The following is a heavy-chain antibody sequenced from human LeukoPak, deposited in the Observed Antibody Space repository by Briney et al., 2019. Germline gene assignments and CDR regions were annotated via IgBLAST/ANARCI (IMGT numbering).Heavy chain of an antibody. D-gene: IGHD3-9*01. CDR1: GFTFDDYA. CDR2: ISWNSGSI. Sequence: GGSLRLSCAASGFTFDDYAMHWVRQAPGKGLEGVSGISWNSGSIVYADSVKGRFTISRDNAKNSLYLQMNSLRAEDTALYYCAKDRSLGNPTLRYFDWLPMDFDYWGQGTLVTVSS. J-gene: IGHJ4*02. V-gene: IGHV3-9*01. CDR3: AKDRSLGNPTLRYFDWLPMDFDY.